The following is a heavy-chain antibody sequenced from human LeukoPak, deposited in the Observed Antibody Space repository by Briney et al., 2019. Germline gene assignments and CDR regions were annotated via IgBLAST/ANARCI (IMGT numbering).Heavy chain of an antibody. J-gene: IGHJ4*02. V-gene: IGHV3-23*01. CDR1: GFTFSDYA. D-gene: IGHD1-26*01. CDR2: ISFSGRST. Sequence: PGGSLRLSCAVSGFTFSDYAMGWVRQAPGKGLEWVLGISFSGRSTNYADSVKGRFIISRDNSNNTLYLQMNSLRAEDTAVYYCAKDREKAVGATIFDHWGQGTLVTVSS. CDR3: AKDREKAVGATIFDH.